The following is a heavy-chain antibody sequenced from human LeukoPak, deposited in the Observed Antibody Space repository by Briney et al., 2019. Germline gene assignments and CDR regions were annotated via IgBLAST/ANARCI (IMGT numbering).Heavy chain of an antibody. J-gene: IGHJ6*02. Sequence: PGGSLRLSCAASGFTFSTYNMNWVRQAPGQGLEWISYISMGSYTIYYADSVKGRFTISRDNAKNSLYLQMNSPRDGDTAVYYCARSITVIRGDDAMDVWGQGTTVTVSS. D-gene: IGHD3-10*01. CDR2: ISMGSYTI. V-gene: IGHV3-48*02. CDR3: ARSITVIRGDDAMDV. CDR1: GFTFSTYN.